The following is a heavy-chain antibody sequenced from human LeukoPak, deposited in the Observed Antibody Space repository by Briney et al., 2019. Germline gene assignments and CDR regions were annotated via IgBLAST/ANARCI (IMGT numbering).Heavy chain of an antibody. CDR2: ISYDGSNK. J-gene: IGHJ3*02. CDR1: GFTFSSYG. CDR3: VKESSAFDM. V-gene: IGHV3-30*18. Sequence: GGSLRLSCAASGFTFSSYGMHWVRQAPGKGLEWVAVISYDGSNKYYADSVKGRFTISRDNSKNTLHLQMSSLRAEDTAVYYCVKESSAFDMWGQGTMVTVSS.